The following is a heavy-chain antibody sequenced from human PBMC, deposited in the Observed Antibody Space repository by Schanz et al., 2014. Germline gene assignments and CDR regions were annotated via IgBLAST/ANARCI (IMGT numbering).Heavy chain of an antibody. CDR1: GGSISSSTYY. D-gene: IGHD3-10*01. J-gene: IGHJ5*02. CDR2: IDDTGST. CDR3: ARLMVPGWFDP. Sequence: QLQLQESGPGLVIPSETLSLTCTVSGGSISSSTYYWGWIRQPPGKGPEWIGTIDDTGSTYYTPSLRGRLPRSVDTSKRQLPVQLTSVTAADTAVYYCARLMVPGWFDPWGQGQLVTVSS. V-gene: IGHV4-39*01.